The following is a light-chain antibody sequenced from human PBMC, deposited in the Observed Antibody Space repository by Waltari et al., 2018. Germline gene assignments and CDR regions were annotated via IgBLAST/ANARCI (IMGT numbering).Light chain of an antibody. CDR1: RSNLGAGSD. CDR2: GNT. V-gene: IGLV1-40*01. CDR3: QSYDSSLSGWV. Sequence: QSVLTQPPSVSGAPGQRVTISCTGSRSNLGAGSDVHGYRQFPGTAPKLLISGNTNRPSGVPDRFSGSKSATSASLAITGLQAEDEADYYCQSYDSSLSGWVFGGGTKVTVL. J-gene: IGLJ3*02.